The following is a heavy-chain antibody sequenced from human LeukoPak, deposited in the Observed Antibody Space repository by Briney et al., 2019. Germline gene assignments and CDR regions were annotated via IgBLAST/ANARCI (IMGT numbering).Heavy chain of an antibody. CDR3: ARVWGDYSNYVEGGDY. J-gene: IGHJ4*02. CDR1: GYTFTSYG. V-gene: IGHV1-18*01. Sequence: ASVKVSCKASGYTFTSYGISWVRQAPGQGLEWMGWISAYNGNTNYAQKLQGRVTMTTDTSTSTAYMELRSLRSDDTAVYYCARVWGDYSNYVEGGDYWGQGTLVTVSS. D-gene: IGHD4-11*01. CDR2: ISAYNGNT.